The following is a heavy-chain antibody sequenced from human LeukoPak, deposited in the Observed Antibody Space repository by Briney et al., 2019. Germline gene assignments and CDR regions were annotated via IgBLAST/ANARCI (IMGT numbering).Heavy chain of an antibody. CDR2: ISSSSSYI. CDR1: GFTFSSYS. V-gene: IGHV3-21*01. Sequence: GGSLRLSCAASGFTFSSYSMNWVRQAPGKGLEWVSSISSSSSYIYYEDSVKGRFTISRDNAKNSLYLQMNSLRAEDTAVYYCATRTDIVGATAHFDYWGQGTLVTVSS. CDR3: ATRTDIVGATAHFDY. D-gene: IGHD1-26*01. J-gene: IGHJ4*02.